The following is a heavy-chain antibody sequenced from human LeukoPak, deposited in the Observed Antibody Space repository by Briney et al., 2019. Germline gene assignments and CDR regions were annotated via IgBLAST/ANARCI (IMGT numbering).Heavy chain of an antibody. Sequence: PSETLSLTCAVSGGSISSGGYSWSWIRQPPGKGLEWFGYIYHSGSTYYNPSLKSRVTISVDRSKNQFSLKLSSVTAADTAVYYCARGITMVRGVDFNWFDPWGQGTLVTVSS. J-gene: IGHJ5*02. CDR3: ARGITMVRGVDFNWFDP. CDR2: IYHSGST. CDR1: GGSISSGGYS. V-gene: IGHV4-30-2*01. D-gene: IGHD3-10*01.